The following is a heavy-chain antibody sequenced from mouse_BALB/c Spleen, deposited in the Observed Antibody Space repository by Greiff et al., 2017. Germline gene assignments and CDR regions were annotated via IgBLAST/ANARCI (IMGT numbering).Heavy chain of an antibody. CDR3: AISHVDY. CDR2: ISSGSSTI. Sequence: EVQLVESGGGLVQPGGSRKLSCAASGFTFSSFGMHWVRQAPEKGLEWVAYISSGSSTIYYAATVKGRFTISRDNPKNTLFLQMTSLRSADTAMYYCAISHVDYWGQGTTLTVSS. V-gene: IGHV5-17*02. CDR1: GFTFSSFG. J-gene: IGHJ2*01.